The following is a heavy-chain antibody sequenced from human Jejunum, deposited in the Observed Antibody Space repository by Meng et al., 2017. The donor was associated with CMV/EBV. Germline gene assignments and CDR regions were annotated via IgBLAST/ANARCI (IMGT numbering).Heavy chain of an antibody. D-gene: IGHD2-2*01. Sequence: PLVQAGAEGEEPGASVKVSCEASGFIFTSYAISWVRQAPGQGLQYMGWISAYNGNTNYAQELQGRVTMTTDTSTSTAYMELRSLRFDDTAVYYCARFYCSSTSCPHVLFDYWGQGTLVTVSS. CDR3: ARFYCSSTSCPHVLFDY. CDR2: ISAYNGNT. CDR1: GFIFTSYA. J-gene: IGHJ4*02. V-gene: IGHV1-18*01.